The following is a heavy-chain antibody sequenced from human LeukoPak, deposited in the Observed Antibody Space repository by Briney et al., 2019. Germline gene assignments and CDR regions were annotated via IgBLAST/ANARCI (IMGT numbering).Heavy chain of an antibody. Sequence: WASVKVSCKASGGTFSSHTISWVRQAPGQGLEWMGRIIIALNIADYAQKFQGRVTITADRSTSTAYMELGSLTSEDTAVYYCARLGDVWGQGTTVTVS. CDR1: GGTFSSHT. D-gene: IGHD7-27*01. CDR3: ARLGDV. J-gene: IGHJ6*02. V-gene: IGHV1-69*02. CDR2: IIIALNIA.